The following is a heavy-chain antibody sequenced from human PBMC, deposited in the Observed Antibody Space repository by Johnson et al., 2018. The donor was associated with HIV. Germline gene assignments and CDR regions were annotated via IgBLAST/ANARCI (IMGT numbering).Heavy chain of an antibody. D-gene: IGHD6-13*01. CDR3: ARYSSSSRDTFDI. J-gene: IGHJ3*02. CDR1: GFTFSTYG. V-gene: IGHV3-30*03. CDR2: ITYDGSNQ. Sequence: QVQLVESGGGLVQPGGSLRLSCAASGFTFSTYGMHWVRQAPGKGLEWVAVITYDGSNQYYGDSVKGRFTISRDNAKNSLYLQMNSLRAEDTAVYYCARYSSSSRDTFDIWGQGTMVTVSS.